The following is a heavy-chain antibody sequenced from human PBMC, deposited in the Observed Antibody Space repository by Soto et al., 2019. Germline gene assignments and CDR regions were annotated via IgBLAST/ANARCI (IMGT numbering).Heavy chain of an antibody. CDR3: ALLSLYDFWSGQAVNY. J-gene: IGHJ4*02. V-gene: IGHV2-26*01. CDR1: GFSLSNARMG. D-gene: IGHD3-3*01. Sequence: GSGPTLVNPTETLTLTCTVSGFSLSNARMGVSWIRQPPGKALEWLTHIFSNDEKSYSTSLKSRLTISKDTSKSQVVLTMTNMDPVDTATYYCALLSLYDFWSGQAVNYWGQGTLVTVSS. CDR2: IFSNDEK.